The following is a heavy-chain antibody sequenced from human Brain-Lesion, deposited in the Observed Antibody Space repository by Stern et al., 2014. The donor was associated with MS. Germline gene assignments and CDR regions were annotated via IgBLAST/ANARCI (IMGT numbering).Heavy chain of an antibody. CDR2: IYYSGNT. V-gene: IGHV4-39*02. CDR1: GGSVSSTSYA. Sequence: QVQLVESGPGLVKPSETLSLTCTVAGGSVSSTSYAWAWIRQPPGKGLEWIGTIYYSGNTYYSPSLKIRPTISLDTSKKQFSLPLRSVTAADTAVYYCAGEEDIRYCSGGSCTGNWFDPWGQGTLVTVSS. CDR3: AGEEDIRYCSGGSCTGNWFDP. J-gene: IGHJ5*02. D-gene: IGHD2-15*01.